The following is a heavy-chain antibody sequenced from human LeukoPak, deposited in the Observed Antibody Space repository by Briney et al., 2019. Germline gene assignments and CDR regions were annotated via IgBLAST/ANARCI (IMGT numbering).Heavy chain of an antibody. CDR2: ISSDGSSS. Sequence: GGSLRLSCAASGFTFSNSWMHWVRQVPGKGLVWVSRISSDGSSSIYADSVKGRFTISRDNAKNTLYLQMNSLRAEDTAVYYCARMATAFDCWGQGTLVTVSS. CDR3: ARMATAFDC. V-gene: IGHV3-74*01. CDR1: GFTFSNSW. J-gene: IGHJ4*02. D-gene: IGHD1-1*01.